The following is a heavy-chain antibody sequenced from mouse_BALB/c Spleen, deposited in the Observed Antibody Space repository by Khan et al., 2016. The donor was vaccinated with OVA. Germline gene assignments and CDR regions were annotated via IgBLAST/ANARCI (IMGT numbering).Heavy chain of an antibody. CDR1: GFTFSTYA. V-gene: IGHV5-6-5*01. Sequence: EVELVESGGDSVKPGGSLKLSCAVSGFTFSTYAMSWVRQTPDKRLEWFASISSGGTTSYPTSVKGRFTICRDNARNIVYLQMTSLRSEDMAMYYCAREAYRYDEYYFDYWGQGTTLTVSS. J-gene: IGHJ2*01. CDR3: AREAYRYDEYYFDY. D-gene: IGHD2-14*01. CDR2: ISSGGTT.